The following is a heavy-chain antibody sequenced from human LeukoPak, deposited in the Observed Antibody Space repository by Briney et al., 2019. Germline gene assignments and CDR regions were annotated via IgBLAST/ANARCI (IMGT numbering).Heavy chain of an antibody. D-gene: IGHD3-16*01. V-gene: IGHV4-59*01. CDR1: GGSISSYY. Sequence: SETLSLTCTVSGGSISSYYLNWIRQPPGQRLEWIGYIYYGGSTNYNPSLKSRVTIPVDTSNNQFSLKLSSVTAADTAVYYCARASVLLSADYWGQGTLVTVSS. CDR2: IYYGGST. CDR3: ARASVLLSADY. J-gene: IGHJ4*02.